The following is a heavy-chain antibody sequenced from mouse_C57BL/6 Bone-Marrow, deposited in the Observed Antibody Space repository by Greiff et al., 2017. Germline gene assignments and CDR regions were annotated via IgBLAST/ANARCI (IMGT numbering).Heavy chain of an antibody. J-gene: IGHJ2*01. CDR3: ARPGVAYFDC. CDR1: GFTFSSYG. Sequence: EVKLMESGGDLVKPGGSLKLSCAASGFTFSSYGMSWVRQTPDKRLEWVATISSGGSYTYYPDSVKGRFTISRDNAKNTLYLQMSSLKSEDTAMYYCARPGVAYFDCWGQGTTLTVSS. V-gene: IGHV5-6*01. CDR2: ISSGGSYT.